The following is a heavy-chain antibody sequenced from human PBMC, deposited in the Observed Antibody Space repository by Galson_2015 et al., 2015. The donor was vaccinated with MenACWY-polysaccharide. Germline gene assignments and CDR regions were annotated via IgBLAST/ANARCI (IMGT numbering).Heavy chain of an antibody. CDR1: GDSISSRSYH. V-gene: IGHV4-39*01. CDR3: ARAPTPYCSSTSCFNKYAFDI. J-gene: IGHJ3*02. Sequence: LTCTVSGDSISSRSYHWGWIRQPPGKGLEWIGIIYYRGNTYYNPSLESRVTISVDTSKNQFSLKLSSVTAADTALYYCARAPTPYCSSTSCFNKYAFDIWGQGTMVTVSS. D-gene: IGHD2-2*01. CDR2: IYYRGNT.